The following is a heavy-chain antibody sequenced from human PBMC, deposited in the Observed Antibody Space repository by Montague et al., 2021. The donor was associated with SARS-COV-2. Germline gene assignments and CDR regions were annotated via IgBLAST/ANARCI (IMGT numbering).Heavy chain of an antibody. CDR3: ARMGKGSYYYGMDV. J-gene: IGHJ6*02. CDR2: INPNSGGT. Sequence: SVKVSCKASGYTFTGYYMHWVRQAPGRGLEWMGWINPNSGGTNYAQKFQGWVTMTRDTSISTAYMELSRLRSDDTAVYYCARMGKGSYYYGMDVWGQGTTVTVSS. CDR1: GYTFTGYY. V-gene: IGHV1-2*04. D-gene: IGHD7-27*01.